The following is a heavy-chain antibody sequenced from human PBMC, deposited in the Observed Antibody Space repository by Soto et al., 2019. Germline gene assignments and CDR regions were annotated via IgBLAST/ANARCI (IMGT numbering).Heavy chain of an antibody. Sequence: QVQLVQSGAEVKKPGASVKVSCKASGYTFTRSGISWVRQAPGQGPEWMGWISSYNGDTNYAQTFQGRVTMTTDTSTSTAYRGLRSLRSDDTAVYYCAREGVAPYYYYGMDVWGQGTPVTGSS. D-gene: IGHD5-12*01. CDR3: AREGVAPYYYYGMDV. J-gene: IGHJ6*02. V-gene: IGHV1-18*01. CDR1: GYTFTRSG. CDR2: ISSYNGDT.